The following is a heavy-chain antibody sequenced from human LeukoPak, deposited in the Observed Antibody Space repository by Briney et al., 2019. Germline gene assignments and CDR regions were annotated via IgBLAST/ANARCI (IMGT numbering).Heavy chain of an antibody. J-gene: IGHJ6*04. CDR1: GFTFSSYS. D-gene: IGHD3-9*01. V-gene: IGHV3-21*01. Sequence: PGGSLRLSCAASGFTFSSYSMNWVRQAPGKGLEWVSSISSSSSYIYYADSVKGRFTISRDNAKNSLYLQMNSLRAEDTAVYYCARPNFRTLRYFDWLPHPYYYYGMDVWGKGTTVTVSS. CDR2: ISSSSSYI. CDR3: ARPNFRTLRYFDWLPHPYYYYGMDV.